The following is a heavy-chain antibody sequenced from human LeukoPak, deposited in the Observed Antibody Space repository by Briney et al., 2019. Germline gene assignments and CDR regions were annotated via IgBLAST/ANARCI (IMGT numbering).Heavy chain of an antibody. CDR1: GFTFSSYE. CDR2: ISSSGSTI. V-gene: IGHV3-48*03. D-gene: IGHD6-13*01. J-gene: IGHJ4*02. Sequence: PGGSLRLSCAASGFTFSSYEMNWVRQAPGKGLEWVSYISSSGSTIYYADSVKGRFTISRDNAKNSLYLQMNSLRAEDTAVYYCARPSGSSWYVVVYSYAYWGQGTLVTVSS. CDR3: ARPSGSSWYVVVYSYAY.